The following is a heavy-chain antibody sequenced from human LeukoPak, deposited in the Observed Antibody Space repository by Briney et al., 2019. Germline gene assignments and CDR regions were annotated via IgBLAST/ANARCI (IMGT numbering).Heavy chain of an antibody. D-gene: IGHD1-26*01. Sequence: SETLSLTCAVYGGSFSGYYWSWIRQPPGKGLEWIGEINHSGSSNYNPSLKSRVTISVDTSKNQFSLKLSSVTAADTAVYYCASSGVGATGDYFDYWGQGTLVTVSS. CDR1: GGSFSGYY. J-gene: IGHJ4*02. V-gene: IGHV4-34*01. CDR3: ASSGVGATGDYFDY. CDR2: INHSGSS.